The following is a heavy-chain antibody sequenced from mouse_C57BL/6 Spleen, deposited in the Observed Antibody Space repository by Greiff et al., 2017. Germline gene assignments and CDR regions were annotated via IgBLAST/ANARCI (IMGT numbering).Heavy chain of an antibody. V-gene: IGHV1-69*01. CDR1: GYTFTSYW. Sequence: QVQLQQPGAELVMPGASVKLSCKASGYTFTSYWMHWVKQRPGQGLEWIGEIDPSDSYTNYNQKFKGKSTLTVDKSSSTAYMQLSSLTSEDSAVYYCARGLFTTIVAKVDYWGQGTTLTVSS. D-gene: IGHD1-1*01. CDR2: IDPSDSYT. J-gene: IGHJ2*01. CDR3: ARGLFTTIVAKVDY.